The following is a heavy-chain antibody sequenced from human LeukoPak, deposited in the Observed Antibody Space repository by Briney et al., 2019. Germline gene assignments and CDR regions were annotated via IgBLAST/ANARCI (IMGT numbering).Heavy chain of an antibody. Sequence: GSLRLSCAASGFTFNNYAMNWVHQAPGKGLEWVAAVTGPADTTYYADSVKGRFTISRDSFKDTVYLQMNRLGAEDTALYYCAKGAAIDHWGQGTLVTVSS. D-gene: IGHD5-24*01. J-gene: IGHJ4*02. CDR1: GFTFNNYA. CDR3: AKGAAIDH. CDR2: VTGPADTT. V-gene: IGHV3-23*01.